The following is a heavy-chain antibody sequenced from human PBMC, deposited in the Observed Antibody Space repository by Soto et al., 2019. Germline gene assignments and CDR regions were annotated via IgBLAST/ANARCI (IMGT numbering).Heavy chain of an antibody. V-gene: IGHV3-7*03. D-gene: IGHD2-15*01. Sequence: EVQLVESGGGLVQPGGSLRLSCAASGFTFSSYWMNWVRQAPGKGLEWVANIKEDGSEKNYVDSVKGRFSISRDNAKESLFLQMNSLRAEDTAVYYCARGQYGGKGYWGQGTLVTVSS. CDR3: ARGQYGGKGY. CDR1: GFTFSSYW. J-gene: IGHJ4*02. CDR2: IKEDGSEK.